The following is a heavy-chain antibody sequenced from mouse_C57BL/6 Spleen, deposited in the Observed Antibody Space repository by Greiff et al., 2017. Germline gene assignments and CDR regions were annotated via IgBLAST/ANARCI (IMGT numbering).Heavy chain of an antibody. V-gene: IGHV1-72*01. Sequence: QVQLQQPGAELVKPGASVKLSCKASGYTFTSYWMHWVKQRPGRGLEWIGRIDPNSGGTKYNEKFKSKATLTVDKPSSTAYMQLSSLTSEDSAVYYVSRSPYRNYGDYYAMDYWGQGTSVTVSS. CDR1: GYTFTSYW. CDR2: IDPNSGGT. J-gene: IGHJ4*01. CDR3: SRSPYRNYGDYYAMDY. D-gene: IGHD2-5*01.